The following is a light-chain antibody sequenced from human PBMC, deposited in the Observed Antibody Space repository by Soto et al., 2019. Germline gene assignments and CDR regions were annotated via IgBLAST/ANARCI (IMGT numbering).Light chain of an antibody. CDR3: QQYGSSPYT. J-gene: IGKJ2*01. Sequence: EIVLTQSPGTQSLSPGERAALSCKASQSVSSNYLAWYQQKPGQTPRLLIYGASSRATGIPDRFSGSGSGTDFTLTFSRLEPEDFAVYYCQQYGSSPYTFGQGTKLEIK. V-gene: IGKV3-20*01. CDR2: GAS. CDR1: QSVSSNY.